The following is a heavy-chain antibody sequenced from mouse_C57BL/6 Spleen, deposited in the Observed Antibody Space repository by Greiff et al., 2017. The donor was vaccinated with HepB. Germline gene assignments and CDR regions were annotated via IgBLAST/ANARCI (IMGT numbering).Heavy chain of an antibody. CDR2: IYPYNDGT. V-gene: IGHV1-14*01. D-gene: IGHD1-1*01. J-gene: IGHJ2*01. CDR3: ARPTVVPWGFDY. Sequence: EVKLMESGPELVKPGASVKMSCKASGYTFTSYVMHWVKQKPGQGLEWIGYIYPYNDGTKYNEKFKGKATLTSDKSSSTAYMALSSLTSEDSAVYYCARPTVVPWGFDYWGQGTTLTVSS. CDR1: GYTFTSYV.